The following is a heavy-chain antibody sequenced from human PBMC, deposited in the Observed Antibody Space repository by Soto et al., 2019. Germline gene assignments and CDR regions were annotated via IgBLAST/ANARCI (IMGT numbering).Heavy chain of an antibody. CDR3: ASIYEDSSGYLSFDY. CDR2: IYYSGST. CDR1: GGSISGGGYY. D-gene: IGHD3-22*01. J-gene: IGHJ4*02. Sequence: PSETLCLTCSVSGGSISGGGYYWSWIRQHPGKGLEWIGYIYYSGSTYYNPSLKSRVTISVDTSKNQFSLKLSSVTAADTAVYYCASIYEDSSGYLSFDYWGQGTLVTVSS. V-gene: IGHV4-31*03.